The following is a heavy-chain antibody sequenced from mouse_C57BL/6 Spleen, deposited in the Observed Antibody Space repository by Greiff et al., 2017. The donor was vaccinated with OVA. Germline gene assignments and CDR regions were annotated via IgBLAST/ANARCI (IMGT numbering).Heavy chain of an antibody. D-gene: IGHD1-1*01. CDR3: ARHYYYGSSSYAMDY. CDR2: IRNKANGYTT. V-gene: IGHV7-3*01. J-gene: IGHJ4*01. CDR1: GFTFTDYY. Sequence: EVKLEESGGGLVQPGGSLSLSCAASGFTFTDYYMSWVRQPPGKALEWLGFIRNKANGYTTEYSASVKGRFTISSDNSQSILYLQMNALRAEDSATYDCARHYYYGSSSYAMDYWGQGNSVTVSS.